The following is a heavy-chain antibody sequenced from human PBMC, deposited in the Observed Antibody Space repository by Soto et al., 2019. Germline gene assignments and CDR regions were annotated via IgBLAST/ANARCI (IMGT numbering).Heavy chain of an antibody. J-gene: IGHJ5*02. D-gene: IGHD6-13*01. V-gene: IGHV3-66*01. CDR1: GFTVSSNY. CDR2: IYSGGST. Sequence: EVQLVESGGGLVQPGGSLRLSCAASGFTVSSNYMSWVRQAPGKGLEWVSVIYSGGSTYYADSVKGRFTISRDNSKNTLYLQMNSLRAEDTAVYYCARGGSWYGSYVTSNNWFDPWGQGTLVTVSS. CDR3: ARGGSWYGSYVTSNNWFDP.